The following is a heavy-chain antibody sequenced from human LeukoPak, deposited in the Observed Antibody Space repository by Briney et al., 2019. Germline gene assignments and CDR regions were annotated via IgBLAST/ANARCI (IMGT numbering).Heavy chain of an antibody. CDR1: GGSISSGGYS. CDR2: IYYSGST. D-gene: IGHD2-15*01. V-gene: IGHV4-30-4*07. Sequence: SETLSLTCAVSGGSISSGGYSWSWIRQPPGKGLEWIGYIYYSGSTYYNPSLKSRVTISVDTSKNQFSLKLSSVTAADTAVYYCARDLYRYCSGGCCRQFDYWGQGTLVTVS. CDR3: ARDLYRYCSGGCCRQFDY. J-gene: IGHJ4*02.